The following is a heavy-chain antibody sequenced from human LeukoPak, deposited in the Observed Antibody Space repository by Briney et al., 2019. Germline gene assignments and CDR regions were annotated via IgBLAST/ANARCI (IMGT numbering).Heavy chain of an antibody. CDR2: INPNSGGT. CDR1: GYIFTGHY. CDR3: ARGYDFWSGYPTYNHYYYYMDV. D-gene: IGHD3-3*01. Sequence: ASVKVSCKASGYIFTGHYMHWVRQAPGQGLEWMGWINPNSGGTNYAQKFQGRVTMTRDTSISTAYMELSRLRSDDTAVYYCARGYDFWSGYPTYNHYYYYMDVWGKGTTVTVSS. J-gene: IGHJ6*03. V-gene: IGHV1-2*02.